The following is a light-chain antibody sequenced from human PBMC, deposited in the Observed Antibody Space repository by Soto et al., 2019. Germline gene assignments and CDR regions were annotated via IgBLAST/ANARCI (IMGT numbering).Light chain of an antibody. V-gene: IGKV1-16*01. CDR3: LQYNSYPQT. CDR1: QGVGKY. Sequence: DIQMTQSPSSVSASVGDRVTITCRASQGVGKYLAWFQQRPGQAPKFLIYATSTLQAGGPSRFSGSGSGTDFTLTISSRQPEDVAAYYCLQYNSYPQTLGQGSTMEIQ. CDR2: ATS. J-gene: IGKJ2*01.